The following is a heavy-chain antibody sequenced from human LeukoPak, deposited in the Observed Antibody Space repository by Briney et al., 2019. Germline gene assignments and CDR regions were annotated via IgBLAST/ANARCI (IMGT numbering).Heavy chain of an antibody. J-gene: IGHJ5*02. Sequence: PSETLSFTCTVSGGSISSYYWSWIRQPPGKGLEWIGYIYYSGSTNYNPSLKSRVTISVDTSKNQFSLKLSSVTAADTAVYYCARGGGIGYCSGGSCYPRFDPWGQGTLVTVSS. CDR3: ARGGGIGYCSGGSCYPRFDP. V-gene: IGHV4-59*01. D-gene: IGHD2-15*01. CDR2: IYYSGST. CDR1: GGSISSYY.